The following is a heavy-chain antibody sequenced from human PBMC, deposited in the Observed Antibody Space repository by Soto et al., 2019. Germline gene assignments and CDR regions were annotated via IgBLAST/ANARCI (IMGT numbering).Heavy chain of an antibody. CDR2: ISYDGSNK. D-gene: IGHD5-18*01. CDR1: GFTFSSYG. J-gene: IGHJ6*02. CDR3: AAGYSYGYSCMDV. V-gene: IGHV3-30*03. Sequence: GGSLRLSCAASGFTFSSYGMHWVRQAPGKGLEWVAVISYDGSNKYYADSVKGRFTISRDNSKNTLYLQMNSLRAEDTAVYYCAAGYSYGYSCMDVRGQGTTVTVSS.